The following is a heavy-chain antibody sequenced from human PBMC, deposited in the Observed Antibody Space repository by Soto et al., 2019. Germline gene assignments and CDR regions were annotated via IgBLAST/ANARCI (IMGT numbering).Heavy chain of an antibody. J-gene: IGHJ6*02. CDR1: GGSISSSSYY. CDR3: ARRIRIAAAGTYYYYYGMDV. Sequence: SETLSLTCTVSGGSISSSSYYWGWIRQPPGKGLEWIGSIYYSGSTYYNPSLKSRVTISVDTSKNQFSLKLSSVTAADTAVYYCARRIRIAAAGTYYYYYGMDVWGQGTTVTVSS. D-gene: IGHD6-13*01. CDR2: IYYSGST. V-gene: IGHV4-39*01.